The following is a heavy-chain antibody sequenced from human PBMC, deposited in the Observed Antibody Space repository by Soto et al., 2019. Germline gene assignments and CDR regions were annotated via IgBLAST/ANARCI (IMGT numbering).Heavy chain of an antibody. CDR3: ASLEPNYYYDISCDYNDGYFQH. Sequence: GSAVKLSCKASGGTFSSYAISWVRQAPGQGLEWMGGIIPIFGTANYAQKFQGRVTITADKSTSTAYMELSSLRSEDTAVYYCASLEPNYYYDISCDYNDGYFQHWG. CDR1: GGTFSSYA. CDR2: IIPIFGTA. V-gene: IGHV1-69*06. D-gene: IGHD3-22*01. J-gene: IGHJ1*01.